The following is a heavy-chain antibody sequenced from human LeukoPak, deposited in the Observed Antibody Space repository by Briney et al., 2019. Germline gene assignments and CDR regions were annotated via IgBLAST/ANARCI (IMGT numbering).Heavy chain of an antibody. V-gene: IGHV3-23*01. CDR3: AKLMVGWFGESSLDY. J-gene: IGHJ4*02. D-gene: IGHD3-10*01. CDR2: ISGSGGST. CDR1: GFTFSSYA. Sequence: GGSLRLSCAASGFTFSSYAMSWVRPAPGKGLEWVSAISGSGGSTYYADSVKGRFTIPRDNSKNTLYLQMNSLRAEDTAVYYCAKLMVGWFGESSLDYWGQGTLVTVSS.